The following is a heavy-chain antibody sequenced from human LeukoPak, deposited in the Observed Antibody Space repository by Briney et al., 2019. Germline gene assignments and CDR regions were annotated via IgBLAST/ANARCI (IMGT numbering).Heavy chain of an antibody. Sequence: SETLSLTCTVSGGSISSSSYYWGWIRQPPGKGLEWIGYIYYSGSTYYNPSLKSRVTISVDTSKNQFSLKLSSVTAADTAVYYCARVGLLDAFDIWGQGTMVTVSS. CDR2: IYYSGST. CDR3: ARVGLLDAFDI. V-gene: IGHV4-39*07. CDR1: GGSISSSSYY. J-gene: IGHJ3*02.